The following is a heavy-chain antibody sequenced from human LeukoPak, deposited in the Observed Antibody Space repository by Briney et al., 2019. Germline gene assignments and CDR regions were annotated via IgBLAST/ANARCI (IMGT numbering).Heavy chain of an antibody. Sequence: PSETLSLTCAVYGGSFSGYYWSWIRQPPGKGLEWIGEINHSGSTNYNPSLKSRVTISVDTSKNQFSLKLSSATAADTAVYYCARGERDGYNVDFDYWGQGTLVTVSS. CDR3: ARGERDGYNVDFDY. CDR1: GGSFSGYY. D-gene: IGHD5-24*01. V-gene: IGHV4-34*01. J-gene: IGHJ4*02. CDR2: INHSGST.